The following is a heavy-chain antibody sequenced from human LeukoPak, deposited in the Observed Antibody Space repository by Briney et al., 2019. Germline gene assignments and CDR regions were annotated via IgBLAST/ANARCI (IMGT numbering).Heavy chain of an antibody. V-gene: IGHV3-21*01. Sequence: GGSLRLSCAASGFTFSSYSMNWVRQAPGKGLEWVSSISSSSSYIYYADSVKGRFTISRDNAKNSLYPQMNSLRAEDTAVYYCARDPDFWSGYSPTDAFDIWGQGTMVTVSS. J-gene: IGHJ3*02. CDR1: GFTFSSYS. D-gene: IGHD3-3*01. CDR3: ARDPDFWSGYSPTDAFDI. CDR2: ISSSSSYI.